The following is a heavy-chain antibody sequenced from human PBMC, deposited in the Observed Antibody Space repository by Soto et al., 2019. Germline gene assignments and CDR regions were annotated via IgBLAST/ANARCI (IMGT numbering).Heavy chain of an antibody. D-gene: IGHD6-13*01. J-gene: IGHJ3*02. V-gene: IGHV1-2*04. Sequence: ASVKVSCKASGYTFTGYYMHWVRQAPGQGLEWMGWINPNSGGTNYAQKFQGWVTMTRDTSISTAYMELSRLRSDDPAVYYCVKPQQALGRGAFVIWGQGIMVTFSS. CDR1: GYTFTGYY. CDR2: INPNSGGT. CDR3: VKPQQALGRGAFVI.